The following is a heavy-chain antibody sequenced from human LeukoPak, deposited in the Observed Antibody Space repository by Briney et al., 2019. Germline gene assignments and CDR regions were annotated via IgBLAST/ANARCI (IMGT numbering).Heavy chain of an antibody. V-gene: IGHV3-23*01. CDR1: GFTIRTYG. J-gene: IGHJ4*02. CDR3: ASEDSRFDY. D-gene: IGHD5-18*01. CDR2: ISGSGDST. Sequence: PGGSLRLSCAASGFTIRTYGLTWVRQAPGKGLEWVSVISGSGDSTYYADSVKGRFTTSGDNSKNTEPQRMNSLSADITATYYCASEDSRFDYWGQGTLVTVSS.